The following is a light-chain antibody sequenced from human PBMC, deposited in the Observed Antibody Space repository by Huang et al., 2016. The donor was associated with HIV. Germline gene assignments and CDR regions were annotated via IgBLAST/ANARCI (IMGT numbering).Light chain of an antibody. V-gene: IGKV3-11*01. CDR1: QSIGTY. Sequence: VLTQSPASLSLSPGGRATLSCRASQSIGTYLAWYQQKPGQSPRLLIYDASNRATGIPAKCRGSGSGTDFTLTINSLEPEDSAVYYCQQRNNWPPTYTFGQGTKLEIK. J-gene: IGKJ2*01. CDR2: DAS. CDR3: QQRNNWPPTYT.